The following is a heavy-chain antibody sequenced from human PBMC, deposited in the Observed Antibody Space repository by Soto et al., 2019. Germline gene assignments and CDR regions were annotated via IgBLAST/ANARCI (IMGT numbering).Heavy chain of an antibody. Sequence: ASVKVSCKASGYTFTSYGISWVRQAPGQGLEGMGWISAYNGNTNYAQKLQGRVTMTTDTSTSTAYMELRSLRSDDTAVYYCARDSRPYYDFWSGPYYGMDVWGQGTTVTVSS. V-gene: IGHV1-18*04. J-gene: IGHJ6*02. CDR3: ARDSRPYYDFWSGPYYGMDV. D-gene: IGHD3-3*01. CDR2: ISAYNGNT. CDR1: GYTFTSYG.